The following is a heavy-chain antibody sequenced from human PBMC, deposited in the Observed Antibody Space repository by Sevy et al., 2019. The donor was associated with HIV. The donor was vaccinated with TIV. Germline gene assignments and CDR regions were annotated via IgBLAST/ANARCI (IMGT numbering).Heavy chain of an antibody. V-gene: IGHV3-21*01. CDR1: GFTFSSYS. CDR3: ARDFVAVAGTGYYYGMDV. J-gene: IGHJ6*02. Sequence: GGSLRLSCAASGFTFSSYSMNWVRQAPGKGLEWVSSISSSSSYIYYADSGKGRFTISRDNAKNSLYLQMNSLRAEDTAVYYCARDFVAVAGTGYYYGMDVWGQGTTVTVSS. D-gene: IGHD6-19*01. CDR2: ISSSSSYI.